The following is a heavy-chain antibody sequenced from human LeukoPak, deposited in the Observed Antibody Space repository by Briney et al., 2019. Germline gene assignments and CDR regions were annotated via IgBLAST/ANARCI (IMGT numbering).Heavy chain of an antibody. CDR2: ISYDGSNK. Sequence: SGGSLRLSCAASGFTFSSYGMHWVRQAPGKGLEWVAVISYDGSNKYYADSVKGRFTISRDNSKNTLYLQMNSLRAEDTAVYYCAKGGPYYYYYYYMDVWGKGTTVTVSS. CDR1: GFTFSSYG. V-gene: IGHV3-30*18. CDR3: AKGGPYYYYYYYMDV. D-gene: IGHD6-25*01. J-gene: IGHJ6*03.